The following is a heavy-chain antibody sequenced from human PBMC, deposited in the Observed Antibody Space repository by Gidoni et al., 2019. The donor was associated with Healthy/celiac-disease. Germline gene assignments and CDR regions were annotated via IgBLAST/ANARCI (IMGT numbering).Heavy chain of an antibody. D-gene: IGHD4-17*01. V-gene: IGHV3-23*01. CDR3: ATRDTVTKGFQH. Sequence: EVQLLESGGGLVQPGGSLRLSCAASGFTFSSYAMSWVRQAPGKGLEWVSAISGSGGSTYYADSVKGRFTISRDNSKNTLYLQMNSLRAEDTAVYYCATRDTVTKGFQHWGQGTLVTVSS. CDR2: ISGSGGST. CDR1: GFTFSSYA. J-gene: IGHJ1*01.